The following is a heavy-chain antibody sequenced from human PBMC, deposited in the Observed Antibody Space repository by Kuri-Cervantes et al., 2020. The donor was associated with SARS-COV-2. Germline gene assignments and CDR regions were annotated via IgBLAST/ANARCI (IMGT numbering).Heavy chain of an antibody. CDR2: IGTAGDT. CDR1: GFTFSSYD. V-gene: IGHV3-13*01. CDR3: ARERAAAGEYYYYGMDV. J-gene: IGHJ6*02. D-gene: IGHD6-13*01. Sequence: GESLKISCAASGFTFSSYDMHWVRQATGKGLEWVSAIGTAGDTYYPDSVKGRFTISRDNSKNTLYLQMNSLRAEDTAVYYCARERAAAGEYYYYGMDVWGQGTTVTVSS.